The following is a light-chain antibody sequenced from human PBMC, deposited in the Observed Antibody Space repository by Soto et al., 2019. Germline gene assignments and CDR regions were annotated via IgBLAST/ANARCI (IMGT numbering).Light chain of an antibody. CDR3: LSFTTAGTLWV. J-gene: IGLJ3*02. CDR2: TVS. Sequence: QSVLTQPASVSGSPGQSITISCTGSSNDIGGYNYVSWYQQHPGKVPKLLIFTVSDRPSGVSNRFSGSKSGNTASLTISGLQAEDEADYYCLSFTTAGTLWVLGGGTKVTVL. V-gene: IGLV2-14*03. CDR1: SNDIGGYNY.